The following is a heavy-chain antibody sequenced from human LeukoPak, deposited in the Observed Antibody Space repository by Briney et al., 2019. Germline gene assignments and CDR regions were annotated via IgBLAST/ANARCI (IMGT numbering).Heavy chain of an antibody. Sequence: SATPSLTCTVSRGSVSEFFCSWIRQPPGNGLEWIGYVYTSGSTNYNPSLRSRVTISVDTSKNQFSLKLTSVTAADTAVYYCARRRTGSNPFDSWGQGTLVTVSS. CDR3: ARRRTGSNPFDS. D-gene: IGHD2-15*01. CDR2: VYTSGST. J-gene: IGHJ4*02. V-gene: IGHV4-4*09. CDR1: RGSVSEFF.